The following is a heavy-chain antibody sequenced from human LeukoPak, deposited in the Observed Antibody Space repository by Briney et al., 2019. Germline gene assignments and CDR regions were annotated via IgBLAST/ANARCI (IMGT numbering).Heavy chain of an antibody. V-gene: IGHV3-23*01. D-gene: IGHD1-26*01. Sequence: GGSLRLSCVASGFTSKNYVMNWVRQAPGKGLDWLATIYGSGVSISYADSVKGRFTISRDNSNNTLYLQMNSLRAEDTAMYYCAKDLGWELPAEAYWGQGVLVTVSS. CDR2: IYGSGVSI. CDR3: AKDLGWELPAEAY. J-gene: IGHJ4*02. CDR1: GFTSKNYV.